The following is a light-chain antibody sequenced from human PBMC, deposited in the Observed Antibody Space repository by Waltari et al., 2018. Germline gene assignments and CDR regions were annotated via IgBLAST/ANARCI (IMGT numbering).Light chain of an antibody. CDR1: QSVSSSS. J-gene: IGKJ4*01. V-gene: IGKV3-20*01. CDR3: QQYGSSPHT. Sequence: EIVLTQSPGTLSLSPGERATLSCRARQSVSSSSLAWYQQKPGQAPRLLIYGASNRATGIPDRFSGSGAGTDFTLTISRLEPEDFAVYYCQQYGSSPHTFGGGTKVEIK. CDR2: GAS.